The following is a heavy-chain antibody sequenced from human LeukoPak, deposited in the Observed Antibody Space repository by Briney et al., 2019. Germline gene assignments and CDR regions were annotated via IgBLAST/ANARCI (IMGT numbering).Heavy chain of an antibody. CDR2: INPNGGGT. Sequence: ASVKVSCKASGYPFISYYIHWVRQAPGQGLEWMRMINPNGGGTSYGQKFQGRVTMTTDTSTSTVYMELSSLTSEDTAVYSCARGNGFWAPLSYWGQGTLVTASS. V-gene: IGHV1-46*01. CDR3: ARGNGFWAPLSY. J-gene: IGHJ4*02. D-gene: IGHD3-10*01. CDR1: GYPFISYY.